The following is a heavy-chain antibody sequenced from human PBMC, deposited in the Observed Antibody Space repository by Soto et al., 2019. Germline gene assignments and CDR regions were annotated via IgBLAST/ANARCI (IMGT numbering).Heavy chain of an antibody. V-gene: IGHV4-39*01. CDR1: GGSISSSSYY. J-gene: IGHJ6*03. Sequence: SETLSLTCTVSGGSISSSSYYWGWIRQPPGKGLEWIGSIYYSGSTYYNPSLKSRVTISVDTSKNQFSLKLSSVTAADTAVYYCARLSVEGYCSGGSCYTRSYYYYYMDVWGKGTTVT. CDR2: IYYSGST. D-gene: IGHD2-15*01. CDR3: ARLSVEGYCSGGSCYTRSYYYYYMDV.